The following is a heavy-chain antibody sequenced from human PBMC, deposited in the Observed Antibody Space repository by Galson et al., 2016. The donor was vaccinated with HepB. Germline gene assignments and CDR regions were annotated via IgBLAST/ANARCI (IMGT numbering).Heavy chain of an antibody. J-gene: IGHJ4*02. V-gene: IGHV3-7*03. CDR2: IKQDGGEI. D-gene: IGHD3-3*01. CDR1: GFTFSSYW. CDR3: ARVGWVSLEY. Sequence: SLRLSCAGSGFTFSSYWMSWVRQAPGKGPEWVANIKQDGGEIYFADSVKGRFTISRDNAKNSLYLQMNSLRAEDTAVYYCARVGWVSLEYWGQGTLVTVSS.